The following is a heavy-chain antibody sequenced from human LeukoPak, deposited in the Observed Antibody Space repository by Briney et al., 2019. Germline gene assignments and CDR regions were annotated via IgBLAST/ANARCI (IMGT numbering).Heavy chain of an antibody. CDR2: IYNDGPT. D-gene: IGHD3-16*01. CDR3: ARDRPDGGVGNFDH. Sequence: GGSLRLSCVASGFTVSSHYMSWVRQAPGKGLEWVSAIYNDGPTYYAGSVKGRFTISRDNSENTLYLQMNSLRVEDTAVYYCARDRPDGGVGNFDHWGQGTLVTVSS. V-gene: IGHV3-66*01. CDR1: GFTVSSHY. J-gene: IGHJ4*02.